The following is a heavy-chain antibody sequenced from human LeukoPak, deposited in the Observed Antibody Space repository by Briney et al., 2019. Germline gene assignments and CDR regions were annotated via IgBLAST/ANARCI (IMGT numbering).Heavy chain of an antibody. CDR3: TLYNY. CDR2: INPDNGDT. Sequence: ASVKVSCKTSGYSFTSQDMHWVRQAPGQSLEWMGCINPDNGDTKYSQEFQGRVTITRDTSATTAYMELSSLRSDDMAVYYCTLYNYWGQGTLVTVSS. D-gene: IGHD2-2*02. CDR1: GYSFTSQD. V-gene: IGHV1-3*03. J-gene: IGHJ4*02.